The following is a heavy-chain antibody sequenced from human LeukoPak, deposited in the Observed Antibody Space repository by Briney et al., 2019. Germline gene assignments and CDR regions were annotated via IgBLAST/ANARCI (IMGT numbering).Heavy chain of an antibody. CDR2: INHSGST. CDR1: GGSISSYY. Sequence: SETLSLTCTVSGGSISSYYWSWIRQPPGKGLEWIGEINHSGSTNYNPSLKSRVTISVDTSKNQFSLKLSSVTAADTAVYYCARGVVESSRSFDYWGQGTLVTVSS. D-gene: IGHD6-6*01. V-gene: IGHV4-34*01. J-gene: IGHJ4*02. CDR3: ARGVVESSRSFDY.